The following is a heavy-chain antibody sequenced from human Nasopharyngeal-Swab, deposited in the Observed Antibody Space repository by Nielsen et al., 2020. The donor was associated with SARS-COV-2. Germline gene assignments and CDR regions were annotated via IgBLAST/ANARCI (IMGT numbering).Heavy chain of an antibody. Sequence: GESLKISCEVSGFSVSYNYMSWVRQAPGKGLEWVAVIYSRGETHYTDSVRGRFTISRDNSKNMVNLQMNSLRAGDTAVYYCARDDYDILTGFNTNPVFDYWGQGTLVTVSS. J-gene: IGHJ4*02. CDR1: GFSVSYNY. D-gene: IGHD3-9*01. CDR3: ARDDYDILTGFNTNPVFDY. V-gene: IGHV3-66*01. CDR2: IYSRGET.